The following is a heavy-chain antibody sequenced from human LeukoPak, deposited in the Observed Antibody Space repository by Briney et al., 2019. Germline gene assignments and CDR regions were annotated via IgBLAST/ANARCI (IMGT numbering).Heavy chain of an antibody. D-gene: IGHD2-2*01. V-gene: IGHV3-53*01. CDR1: GGSFSDYS. CDR2: IYSDDST. Sequence: PSETLSLTCAVYGGSFSDYSWSWVRQTPGKGLEWVSVIYSDDSTYYADSVKGRFTISRDNSKNTLYLQMNSLRGEDTAVYYCAKDNRYCSSPNCYFDYWGQGTLVTVSS. CDR3: AKDNRYCSSPNCYFDY. J-gene: IGHJ4*02.